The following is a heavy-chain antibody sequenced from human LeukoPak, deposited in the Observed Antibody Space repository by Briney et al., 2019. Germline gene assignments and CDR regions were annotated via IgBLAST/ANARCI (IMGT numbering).Heavy chain of an antibody. J-gene: IGHJ4*02. V-gene: IGHV3-74*01. CDR1: GFTFSSYW. Sequence: GGSLRLSCAASGFTFSSYWMHWVRQAPAKGLVRVSRISSDGSSTSYADSVKGRFTISRDNAKNTLYLQMNSLRAEDTAVYYCARAEYYYDSSGYVHFDYWGQGTLVTVSS. D-gene: IGHD3-22*01. CDR2: ISSDGSST. CDR3: ARAEYYYDSSGYVHFDY.